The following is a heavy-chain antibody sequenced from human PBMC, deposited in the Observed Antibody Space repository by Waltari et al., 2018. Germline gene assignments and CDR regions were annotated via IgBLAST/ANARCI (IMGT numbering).Heavy chain of an antibody. CDR2: LRNTGGT. V-gene: IGHV4-59*08. CDR3: ARLPTKYYDSLGWGFFDQ. Sequence: HVQVQESGPGLVKPSETLARTCTVSGDLPSDDHWTWNRQAPGKGLEWIAYLRNTGGTKCTPSLESRVTVSAVTSKKQFSLRLTSVTAADTAVYYCARLPTKYYDSLGWGFFDQWGQGILVTVSS. CDR1: GDLPSDDH. J-gene: IGHJ4*02. D-gene: IGHD3-22*01.